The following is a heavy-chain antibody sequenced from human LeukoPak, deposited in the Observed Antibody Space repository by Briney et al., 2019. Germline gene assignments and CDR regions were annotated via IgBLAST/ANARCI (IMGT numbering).Heavy chain of an antibody. J-gene: IGHJ4*02. D-gene: IGHD3-9*01. CDR2: IYSGGGT. CDR1: GFIVSSNY. Sequence: GGSLRLSCAASGFIVSSNYMSWVRQAPGKGLEWVSVIYSGGGTYYADSVKGRFTISRDNSKNTLYLQMNSLRAEDTAVYYCARSFYDILIGYYQYFDYWGQGTLVTVSS. V-gene: IGHV3-53*01. CDR3: ARSFYDILIGYYQYFDY.